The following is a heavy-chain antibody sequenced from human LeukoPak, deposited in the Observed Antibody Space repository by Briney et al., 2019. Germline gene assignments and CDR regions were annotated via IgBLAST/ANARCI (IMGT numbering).Heavy chain of an antibody. CDR2: INSDGSST. CDR3: ARAGGWAGPFNY. Sequence: GGSLRLSCAASGFTFSSYWMHWVRQAPGKGLVWVSRINSDGSSTSYADSVKGRFTISRDNAKNSLYLQMNSLRAEDTALYFCARAGGWAGPFNYWGQGTLVTVSS. CDR1: GFTFSSYW. V-gene: IGHV3-74*01. D-gene: IGHD3/OR15-3a*01. J-gene: IGHJ4*02.